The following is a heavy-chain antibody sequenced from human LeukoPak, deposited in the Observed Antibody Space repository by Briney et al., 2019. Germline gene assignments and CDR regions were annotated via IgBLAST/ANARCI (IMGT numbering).Heavy chain of an antibody. CDR2: ISACNGNT. CDR3: ARDRAARTSLYFDY. Sequence: ASAKVSCKASGYTLTSYAISTVRHALGPGVEWMGWISACNGNTNYAQKLQGRVTMTTDTSPSTAYMELRSLRSDDTAVYYCARDRAARTSLYFDYWGQGTLVTVSS. J-gene: IGHJ4*02. CDR1: GYTLTSYA. D-gene: IGHD3-10*01. V-gene: IGHV1-18*04.